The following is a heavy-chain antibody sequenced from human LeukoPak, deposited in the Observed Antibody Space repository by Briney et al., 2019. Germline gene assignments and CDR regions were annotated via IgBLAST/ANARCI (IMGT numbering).Heavy chain of an antibody. D-gene: IGHD1-26*01. J-gene: IGHJ4*02. CDR2: INHSGST. V-gene: IGHV4-34*01. CDR1: GGSISSYY. Sequence: PSETLSPTCTVSGGSISSYYWSWIRQPPGKGLEWIGEINHSGSTNYNPSLKSRVTISVDTSKNQFSLKLSSVTAADTAVYYCARIGPLVGATRLFDYWGQGTLVTVSS. CDR3: ARIGPLVGATRLFDY.